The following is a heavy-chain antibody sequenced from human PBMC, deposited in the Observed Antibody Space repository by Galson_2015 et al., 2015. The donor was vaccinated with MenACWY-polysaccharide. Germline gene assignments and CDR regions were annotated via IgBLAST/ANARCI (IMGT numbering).Heavy chain of an antibody. CDR3: TRDRLVFGFIYNFFDF. Sequence: SLRLSCAASGFNFGDFPMSWVRQAPGKGLEWVASIKSKSYGATTRYAASVKGRFTISRDDSKNIAYLHMNSLKTEDTAVYYCTRDRLVFGFIYNFFDFWGQGTLVTVSS. V-gene: IGHV3-49*04. CDR2: IKSKSYGATT. J-gene: IGHJ4*02. CDR1: GFNFGDFP. D-gene: IGHD2-2*02.